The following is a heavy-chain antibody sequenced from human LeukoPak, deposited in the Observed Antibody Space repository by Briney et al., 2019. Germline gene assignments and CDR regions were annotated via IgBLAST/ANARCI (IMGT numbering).Heavy chain of an antibody. CDR3: TGCNHKGV. CDR2: LDSRGDP. Sequence: GGSLRHSLTASGFTVVNNYMRWVRQAPGKGLEWVSVLDSRGDPYYADSVKGRFTISRDSSKNTLYLQMNSLRAEDTAVYYCTGCNHKGVWGQGTTVTVSS. D-gene: IGHD1-14*01. J-gene: IGHJ6*02. V-gene: IGHV3-66*01. CDR1: GFTVVNNY.